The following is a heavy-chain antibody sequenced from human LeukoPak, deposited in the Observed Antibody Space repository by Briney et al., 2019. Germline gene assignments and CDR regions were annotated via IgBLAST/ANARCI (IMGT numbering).Heavy chain of an antibody. D-gene: IGHD4-17*01. V-gene: IGHV3-21*01. CDR3: ARVGDYGDYLPAFDI. CDR1: GFTFSSYS. J-gene: IGHJ3*02. Sequence: GGSLRLSCAASGFTFSSYSLNWVRQAPGMGVEWVSSISSSSHYIYYADSVKGRFTISRDKAKNSLYLQMNSLRAEDTAVYYCARVGDYGDYLPAFDIWGQGTMVTVSS. CDR2: ISSSSHYI.